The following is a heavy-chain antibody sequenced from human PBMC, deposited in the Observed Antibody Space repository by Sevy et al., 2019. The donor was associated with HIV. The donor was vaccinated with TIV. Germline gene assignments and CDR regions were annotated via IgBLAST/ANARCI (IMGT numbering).Heavy chain of an antibody. CDR1: GGSISSYY. CDR2: IYSSGST. CDR3: ARSHLAFCGGDCFSPYYFDS. J-gene: IGHJ4*02. D-gene: IGHD2-21*01. Sequence: TLSLTCSVSGGSISSYYWNWIRQPPGKGLERIGYIYSSGSTNYNPSLKSRVTISVDMSKNQFSLKLGSVTAADTAGYYCARSHLAFCGGDCFSPYYFDSWGQGTLVTVSS. V-gene: IGHV4-59*01.